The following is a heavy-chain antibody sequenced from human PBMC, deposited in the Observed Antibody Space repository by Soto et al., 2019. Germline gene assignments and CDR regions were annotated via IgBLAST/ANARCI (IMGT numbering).Heavy chain of an antibody. D-gene: IGHD2-15*01. V-gene: IGHV3-9*01. Sequence: EVQLVESGGGLVQPGRSLRLSCAASGFTFDDFAMHWVRQAPGKGLEWVSGISWHSGDVAYADSVKGRFTISRDNAKNSVYLHLNRLRPEDTALYYCAKAPNVATPWFAPWGQGTLVPVSS. CDR1: GFTFDDFA. J-gene: IGHJ5*02. CDR2: ISWHSGDV. CDR3: AKAPNVATPWFAP.